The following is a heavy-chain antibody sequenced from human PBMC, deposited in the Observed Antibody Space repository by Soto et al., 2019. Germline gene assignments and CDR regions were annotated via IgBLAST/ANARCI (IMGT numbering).Heavy chain of an antibody. J-gene: IGHJ4*02. CDR2: ISYDGSNK. CDR1: GFTFSSYA. Sequence: QVQLVESGGGVVQPGRSLRLSCAASGFTFSSYAMHWVRQAPGKGLEWVAVISYDGSNKYYADSVKGRFTISRDNSKNTLYLQMNSLRAEDMAVYYCARDRVYSSSWVDYWGQGTLVTVSS. V-gene: IGHV3-30-3*01. CDR3: ARDRVYSSSWVDY. D-gene: IGHD6-13*01.